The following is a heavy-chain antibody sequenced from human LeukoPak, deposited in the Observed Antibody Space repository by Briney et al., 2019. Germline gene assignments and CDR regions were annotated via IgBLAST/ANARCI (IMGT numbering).Heavy chain of an antibody. J-gene: IGHJ4*02. Sequence: SETLSLTCTVSGDSISSYYWSWIRHPPGKGGEWIGYIHYSGSTNYNPSLTSRVTLSVDTSKNHFSLKLTSVTAADTAVYYCARNASSHTGSSPFDYWGQGTLVTVSS. V-gene: IGHV4-59*08. CDR1: GDSISSYY. CDR2: IHYSGST. D-gene: IGHD6-6*01. CDR3: ARNASSHTGSSPFDY.